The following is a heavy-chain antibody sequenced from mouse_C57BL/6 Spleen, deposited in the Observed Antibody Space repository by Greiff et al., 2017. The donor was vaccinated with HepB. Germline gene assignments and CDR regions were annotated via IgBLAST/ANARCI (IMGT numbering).Heavy chain of an antibody. D-gene: IGHD2-3*01. J-gene: IGHJ2*01. V-gene: IGHV1-22*01. Sequence: EVKLMESGPELVKPGASVKMSCKASGYTFTDYNMHWVKQSHGKSLEWIGYINPNNGGTSYNQKFKGKATLTVNKSSSTAYMELSSLTSEDSAVYYCARWGGLLYFDCWGQGTTLTVSS. CDR1: GYTFTDYN. CDR2: INPNNGGT. CDR3: ARWGGLLYFDC.